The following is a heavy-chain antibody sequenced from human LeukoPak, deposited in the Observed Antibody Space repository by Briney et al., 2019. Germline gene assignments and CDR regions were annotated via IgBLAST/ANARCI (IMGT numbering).Heavy chain of an antibody. Sequence: SQTLSLTCTVSGGSISSGSYYWSWIRQPAGKGLEWIGRIYTSGSTNYIPSLKSRVTISVDTSKNQFSLKLSSVTAADTAVYYCARALVGATGAFDIWGQGTMVTVSS. J-gene: IGHJ3*02. CDR3: ARALVGATGAFDI. D-gene: IGHD1-26*01. V-gene: IGHV4-61*02. CDR2: IYTSGST. CDR1: GGSISSGSYY.